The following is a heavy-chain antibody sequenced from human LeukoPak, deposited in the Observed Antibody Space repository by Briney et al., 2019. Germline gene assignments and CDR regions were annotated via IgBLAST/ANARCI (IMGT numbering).Heavy chain of an antibody. V-gene: IGHV3-15*01. D-gene: IGHD3-22*01. CDR3: ARVETYYYDSSVGIDY. Sequence: PGGSLRLFCAASGFTFSNAWMSWVRQAPGKGLEWVGRIKSKTDGGTTDYAAPVKGRFTISRDDSKNTLYLQMNSLKTEDTAVYYCARVETYYYDSSVGIDYWGQGTLVTVSS. CDR2: IKSKTDGGTT. J-gene: IGHJ4*02. CDR1: GFTFSNAW.